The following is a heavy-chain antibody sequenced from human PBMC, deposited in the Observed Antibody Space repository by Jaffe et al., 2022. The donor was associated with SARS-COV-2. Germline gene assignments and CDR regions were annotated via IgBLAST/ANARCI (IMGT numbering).Heavy chain of an antibody. D-gene: IGHD3-3*01. J-gene: IGHJ4*02. CDR1: GGSISSSGYY. CDR2: IYYSGNT. CDR3: ARLNGYDFD. V-gene: IGHV4-39*01. Sequence: QLQLQESGPGLVKPSETLSLTCTVSGGSISSSGYYWGWIRQPPGKGLEWIGSIYYSGNTYYNPSLKSRVTISVDTSKNQFSLKLSSVTAADTAVYYCARLNGYDFDWGQGTLVTVSS.